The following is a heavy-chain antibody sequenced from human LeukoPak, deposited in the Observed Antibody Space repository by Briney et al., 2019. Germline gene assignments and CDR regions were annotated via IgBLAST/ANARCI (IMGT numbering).Heavy chain of an antibody. CDR3: ARDLISSGWYNYYYGMDV. Sequence: GGSLRLSCAASGFTFSSYEMNWVRQAPGEGLEWVSYISSSGSTIYYADSVKGRFTISRDNAKNSLYLQMNSLSAEDTAVYYCARDLISSGWYNYYYGMDVWGQGTTVTVSS. CDR1: GFTFSSYE. V-gene: IGHV3-48*03. J-gene: IGHJ6*02. D-gene: IGHD6-19*01. CDR2: ISSSGSTI.